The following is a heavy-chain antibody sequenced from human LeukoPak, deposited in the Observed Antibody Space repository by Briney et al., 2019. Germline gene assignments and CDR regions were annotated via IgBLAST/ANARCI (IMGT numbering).Heavy chain of an antibody. CDR1: GFTFSNYW. Sequence: PGGSLRLSCAASGFTFSNYWMSWIRQAPGKGPEWVASIKQDGSDKRYVDSVKGRFTISRDNSKNTLYLQMNSLRAEDTAVYYCAKDVGKYCSGGSCYPGTTLDPWGQGTLVTVSS. CDR3: AKDVGKYCSGGSCYPGTTLDP. J-gene: IGHJ5*02. D-gene: IGHD2-15*01. CDR2: IKQDGSDK. V-gene: IGHV3-7*01.